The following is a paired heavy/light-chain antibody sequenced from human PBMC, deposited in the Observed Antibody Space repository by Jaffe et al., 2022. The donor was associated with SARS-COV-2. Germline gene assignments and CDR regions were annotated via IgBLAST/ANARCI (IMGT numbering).Light chain of an antibody. CDR1: ETISNF. CDR3: QQSHGSPQT. J-gene: IGKJ3*01. V-gene: IGKV1-39*01. CDR2: SAS. Sequence: DIQMTQSPSSLSASVGDRVTVTCRASETISNFLNWYQQKPGKAPKLLIYSASILPSGVPSRFSGSGSGTDFTLAISNLQPEDFATYYCQQSHGSPQTFGPGTKVEIK.
Heavy chain of an antibody. J-gene: IGHJ4*02. V-gene: IGHV4-61*02. CDR3: ASATHYYSSYYFDY. CDR2: VYGDGNT. CDR1: GGSITNANYY. Sequence: QVQLQESGPGLVKPSQSLSLSCTVAGGSITNANYYWSWIRQPAGKGLEWIGLVYGDGNTNYNPSLRNRVTFSIDTSKSQFSLKLTSVTAADTAVYYCASATHYYSSYYFDYWGQGILVTVSS. D-gene: IGHD3-10*01.